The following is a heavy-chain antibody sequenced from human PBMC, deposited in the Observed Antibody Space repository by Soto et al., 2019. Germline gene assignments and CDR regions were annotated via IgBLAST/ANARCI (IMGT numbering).Heavy chain of an antibody. J-gene: IGHJ4*02. Sequence: PGGSLRLSCAASGFTFSSYGMHWVRQAPGKGLEWVAVISYDGSNKYYADSVKGRFTISRDNSKNTLYLQMNSLRAEDTAVYYCAKDLSVTGTVTPFDYWGQGTLVTVSS. CDR1: GFTFSSYG. CDR2: ISYDGSNK. CDR3: AKDLSVTGTVTPFDY. D-gene: IGHD1-20*01. V-gene: IGHV3-30*18.